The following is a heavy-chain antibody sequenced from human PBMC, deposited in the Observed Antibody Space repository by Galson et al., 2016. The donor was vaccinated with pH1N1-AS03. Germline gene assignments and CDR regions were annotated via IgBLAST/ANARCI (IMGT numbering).Heavy chain of an antibody. V-gene: IGHV5-51*01. CDR2: IDPLDPDA. J-gene: IGHJ4*02. CDR1: GYSLDSHW. CDR3: ARHRDSRTLSSSFDL. Sequence: QSGAEVKKPGESLKISCQASGYSLDSHWIAWVRQTPGKGLEWMGMIDPLDPDARYSPSFQGRVTMSADKSTSTAYLQWSSLKASDTAIYYCARHRDSRTLSSSFDLWGQGTLVTVSS. D-gene: IGHD3-22*01.